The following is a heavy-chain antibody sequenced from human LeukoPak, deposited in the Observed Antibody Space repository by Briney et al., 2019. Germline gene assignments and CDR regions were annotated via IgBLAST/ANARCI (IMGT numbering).Heavy chain of an antibody. V-gene: IGHV1-69*06. CDR1: GGTFSSYA. D-gene: IGHD1-26*01. CDR2: IIPIFGTA. CDR3: ARGGSPDAFDI. J-gene: IGHJ3*02. Sequence: GSSVKVSCKASGGTFSSYAISWVRQAPGQGLERMGGIIPIFGTANYAQKFQGRVTITADKSTSTAYMELSSLRSEDTAVYYCARGGSPDAFDIWGQGTMVTVSS.